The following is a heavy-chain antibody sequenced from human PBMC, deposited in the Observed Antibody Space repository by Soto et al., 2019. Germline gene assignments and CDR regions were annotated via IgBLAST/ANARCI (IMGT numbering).Heavy chain of an antibody. CDR1: GGSISSGGYY. D-gene: IGHD6-6*01. Sequence: PSETLSLTCTVSGGSISSGGYYWSWIRQHPGKGLEWIGYIYYSGSTYYNPSLKGRVTISVDTSKNQFSLKLSSVTAADTAVYYCAREYSSVLFVHRSSSDTYYFDYWGQGTLVTVSS. J-gene: IGHJ4*02. V-gene: IGHV4-31*03. CDR3: AREYSSVLFVHRSSSDTYYFDY. CDR2: IYYSGST.